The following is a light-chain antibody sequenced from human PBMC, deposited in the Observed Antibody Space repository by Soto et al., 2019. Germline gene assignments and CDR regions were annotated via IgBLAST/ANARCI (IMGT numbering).Light chain of an antibody. CDR3: SSYTTSSTLV. J-gene: IGLJ3*02. CDR1: SSDVGAYNY. V-gene: IGLV2-14*03. Sequence: QSALTQPASVSGSPGQSITISCTGTSSDVGAYNYVSWYQQLPDKAPKLMIYDVTYRPSGVSNRFSGSKSGNTASLTISGLQAEYESDYFSSSYTTSSTLVFGGGTKLTVL. CDR2: DVT.